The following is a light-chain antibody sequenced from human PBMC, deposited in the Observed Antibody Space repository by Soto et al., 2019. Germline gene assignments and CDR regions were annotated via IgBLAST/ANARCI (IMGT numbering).Light chain of an antibody. J-gene: IGKJ2*01. CDR2: GAS. V-gene: IGKV3-20*01. CDR3: QQRSSSPYT. CDR1: QSVSSSY. Sequence: STLSLSTGKRSTLSFRASQSVSSSYLAWYQQKPGQAPRLLIYGASSRAIGIPDRVSGSGSGTDFTLTISCLQPEDFAPYYCQQRSSSPYTFAHGTKVDIK.